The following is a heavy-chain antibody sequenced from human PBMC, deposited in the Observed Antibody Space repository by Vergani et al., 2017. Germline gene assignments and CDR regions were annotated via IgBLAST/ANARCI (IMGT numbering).Heavy chain of an antibody. CDR1: GYTFTSYY. V-gene: IGHV1-46*01. CDR2: INPSGGST. CDR3: ARVGIAAAGTIDNWFDP. J-gene: IGHJ5*02. D-gene: IGHD6-13*01. Sequence: QVQLVQSGAEVKKPGASVKVSCKASGYTFTSYYMHWVRQAPGQGLEWMGIINPSGGSTSYAQKFQCRVTMTRDTSTSTVYMELSSLRSEDTAVYYCARVGIAAAGTIDNWFDPWGQGTLVTVSS.